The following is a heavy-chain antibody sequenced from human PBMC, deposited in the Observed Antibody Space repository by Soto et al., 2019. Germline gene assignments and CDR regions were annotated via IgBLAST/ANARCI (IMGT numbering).Heavy chain of an antibody. CDR2: INHSGST. J-gene: IGHJ6*02. D-gene: IGHD2-2*02. Sequence: ETLSLTCAVYGGSFSGYYWSWIRQPPGKGLEWIGEINHSGSTNYNPSLKSRVTISVDTSKNQFSLKLSSVTAADTAVYYCARKRTVVVPAAIRYYYYYYGMDVWGQGTTVTVSS. CDR1: GGSFSGYY. CDR3: ARKRTVVVPAAIRYYYYYYGMDV. V-gene: IGHV4-34*01.